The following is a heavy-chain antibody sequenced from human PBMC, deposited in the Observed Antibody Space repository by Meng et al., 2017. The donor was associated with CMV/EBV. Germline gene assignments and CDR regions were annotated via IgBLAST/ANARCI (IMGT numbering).Heavy chain of an antibody. J-gene: IGHJ6*02. D-gene: IGHD6-19*01. Sequence: ASVKVSCKASGYTFTSYGISWVRQAPGQGLEWMGWISAYNGNTNYAQKLQGRVTMTRDTSTSTVYMELSSLRSEDTAVYYCARGSERIAVAGRDYYYYGMDVWGQGTTVTVSS. V-gene: IGHV1-18*01. CDR1: GYTFTSYG. CDR3: ARGSERIAVAGRDYYYYGMDV. CDR2: ISAYNGNT.